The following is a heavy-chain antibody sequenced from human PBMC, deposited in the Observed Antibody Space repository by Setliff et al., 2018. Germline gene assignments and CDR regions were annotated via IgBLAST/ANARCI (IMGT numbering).Heavy chain of an antibody. Sequence: SEPLSLTCTVSGGSVSSTSYYWGWIRQPPGKGLEWIGTIYYTGTTYYSPSLKSRVTISVDTSKNQFSLRLTSVTAADTAIYYCASRTTGPGGWFDYWGQGALVTVSS. CDR2: IYYTGTT. J-gene: IGHJ5*01. CDR1: GGSVSSTSYY. V-gene: IGHV4-39*01. CDR3: ASRTTGPGGWFDY. D-gene: IGHD1-1*01.